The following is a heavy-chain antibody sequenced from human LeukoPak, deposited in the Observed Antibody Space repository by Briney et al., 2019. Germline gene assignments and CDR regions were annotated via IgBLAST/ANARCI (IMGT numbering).Heavy chain of an antibody. CDR2: ISYDGSNK. Sequence: GGSLRLSCAASGFTFSNYAMHWVRQAPGKGLEWVAVISYDGSNKYYTDSVKGRFTISRDNSKNTLYLQMNSLRPEDRAVYYCAKDQEVPATGTWGSIDYWGQGTLVTVSS. J-gene: IGHJ4*02. CDR1: GFTFSNYA. V-gene: IGHV3-30*18. CDR3: AKDQEVPATGTWGSIDY. D-gene: IGHD6-13*01.